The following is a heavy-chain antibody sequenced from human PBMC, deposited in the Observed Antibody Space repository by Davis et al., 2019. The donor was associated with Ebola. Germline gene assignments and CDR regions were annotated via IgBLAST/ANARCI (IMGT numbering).Heavy chain of an antibody. CDR1: GGSIRNYY. CDR2: VHHSGAT. V-gene: IGHV4-59*01. Sequence: SETLSLTCTVSGGSIRNYYWSWIRQSPGKGLEWIGYVHHSGATHSNPSLESRVTISIDTSKSHFSLKLSSLTAADTAVYYCARAGDYVVGWFDPWGQGTQVTVSS. CDR3: ARAGDYVVGWFDP. D-gene: IGHD4-17*01. J-gene: IGHJ5*02.